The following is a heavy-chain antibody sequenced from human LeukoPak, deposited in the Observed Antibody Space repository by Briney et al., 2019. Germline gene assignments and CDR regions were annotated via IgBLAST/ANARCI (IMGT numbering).Heavy chain of an antibody. V-gene: IGHV3-30-3*01. J-gene: IGHJ4*02. D-gene: IGHD6-19*01. Sequence: GGSLRLSCAASGFTFSSYAMPWVRQAPGKGLEWVAVISYDGSNKYYADSVKGRFTISRDNSKNTLYLQMNSLRAEDTAVYYCVREGLAVAFDYWGQGTLVTVSS. CDR3: VREGLAVAFDY. CDR1: GFTFSSYA. CDR2: ISYDGSNK.